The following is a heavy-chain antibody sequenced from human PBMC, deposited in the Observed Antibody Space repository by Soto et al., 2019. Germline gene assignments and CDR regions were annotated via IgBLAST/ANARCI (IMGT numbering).Heavy chain of an antibody. CDR2: IDPSDSKI. Sequence: GETLKISCKGSGYSFTSYWITWVRQMPGKGLEWMGRIDPSDSKINYSPSFQGHVTISADKSISTAYLQWSSLKASDTAMYYCARYCTSTGCYYNGMDVWGQGTTVTVPS. J-gene: IGHJ6*02. CDR3: ARYCTSTGCYYNGMDV. D-gene: IGHD2-2*01. V-gene: IGHV5-10-1*01. CDR1: GYSFTSYW.